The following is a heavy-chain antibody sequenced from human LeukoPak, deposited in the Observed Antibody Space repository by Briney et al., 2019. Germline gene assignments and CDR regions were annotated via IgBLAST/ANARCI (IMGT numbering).Heavy chain of an antibody. J-gene: IGHJ4*01. V-gene: IGHV4-34*01. CDR3: AKSGGYGLIDY. CDR1: GGSYSGYY. CDR2: INHSGST. Sequence: PSETLSLTCAVYGGSYSGYYWSWIRQPPGKGLEWIGEINHSGSTNYNPSLKSRVTISIDTSKNQVSLKMSSVTAADTAVYYCAKSGGYGLIDYWGQGTLVTVSS. D-gene: IGHD6-25*01.